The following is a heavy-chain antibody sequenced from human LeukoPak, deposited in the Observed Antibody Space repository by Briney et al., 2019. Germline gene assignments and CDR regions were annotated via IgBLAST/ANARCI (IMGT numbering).Heavy chain of an antibody. CDR2: SSSSCTTT. J-gene: IGHJ4*02. Sequence: PGGYLRLSYAASGFIFSDYEMNWVRQAPGKGQNWVSYSSSSCTTTHYAVAVKGRFTMSRDNAKSLLYLQMNSLRAEDTAIYYCARYSIVGAYRSRDGWGQGTLVTVSS. CDR1: GFIFSDYE. V-gene: IGHV3-48*03. D-gene: IGHD1-26*01. CDR3: ARYSIVGAYRSRDG.